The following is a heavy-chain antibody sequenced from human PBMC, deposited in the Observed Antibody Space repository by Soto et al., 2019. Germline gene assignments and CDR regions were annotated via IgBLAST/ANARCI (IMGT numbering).Heavy chain of an antibody. V-gene: IGHV4-34*01. CDR1: GGSLSGYY. D-gene: IGHD3-10*01. CDR3: ARLNYYGSGRYLYDAFDI. J-gene: IGHJ3*02. Sequence: SETLSLTCAFYGGSLSGYYWNWIRHSPGKGLEWIGEIDDSGSTNYNPSLTSRVTISVDTSKNQFSLKLSSVTAADTAVYYCARLNYYGSGRYLYDAFDIWGQGTMVTVSS. CDR2: IDDSGST.